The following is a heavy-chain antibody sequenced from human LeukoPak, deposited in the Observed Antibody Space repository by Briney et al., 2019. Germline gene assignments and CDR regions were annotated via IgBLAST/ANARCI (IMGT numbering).Heavy chain of an antibody. D-gene: IGHD6-13*01. V-gene: IGHV3-74*01. Sequence: GGSLRLSCAASGFTFSSYWMHWVRQARGKGLVWVSRISTDGFSTIYADSVKGRFTISRDNAKNTLYLQMSSLRAEDTAVYYCAADMEYSSSPGYYMDVWGKGTTVTVSS. CDR2: ISTDGFST. CDR3: AADMEYSSSPGYYMDV. J-gene: IGHJ6*03. CDR1: GFTFSSYW.